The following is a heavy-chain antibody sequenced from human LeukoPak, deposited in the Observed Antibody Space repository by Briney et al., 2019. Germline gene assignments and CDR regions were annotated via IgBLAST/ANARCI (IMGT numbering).Heavy chain of an antibody. Sequence: GGSLRFSCAASGFTFSSYAMHWVRQAPGKGLEWVAVISYDGSNKYYADSVKGRFTISRDNSKNTLYLQMNSLRAEDTAVYYCARTTEVLLWFGELEYWGQGTLVTVSS. CDR2: ISYDGSNK. J-gene: IGHJ4*02. D-gene: IGHD3-10*01. CDR3: ARTTEVLLWFGELEY. V-gene: IGHV3-30*04. CDR1: GFTFSSYA.